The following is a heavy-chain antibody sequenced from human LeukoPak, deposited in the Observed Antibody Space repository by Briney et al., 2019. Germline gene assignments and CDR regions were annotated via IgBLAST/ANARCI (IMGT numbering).Heavy chain of an antibody. CDR3: ARVPSSALYYFDY. J-gene: IGHJ4*02. D-gene: IGHD3-22*01. Sequence: GGSLTLSCAASGFTFSSYSMNWVRHAPGRAVEWVSSISSSSSYIYYADSVKGRFTISRDNAKNSLYLQMNSLRAEDTAVYYCARVPSSALYYFDYWGQGTLVTVSS. V-gene: IGHV3-21*01. CDR2: ISSSSSYI. CDR1: GFTFSSYS.